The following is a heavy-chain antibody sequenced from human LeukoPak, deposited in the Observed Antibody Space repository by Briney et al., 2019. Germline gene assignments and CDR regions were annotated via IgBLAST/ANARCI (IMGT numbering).Heavy chain of an antibody. J-gene: IGHJ3*02. V-gene: IGHV3-7*01. Sequence: GGSLRLSCAASGFTFSSYAMSWVRQAPGKGLEWVANIKEDGRKTYYVDSVKGRFSISRDNAKSSLYLQMNSLRAEETAVYFCAREIPGAMNAFDIWGQGTRVTVSS. CDR3: AREIPGAMNAFDI. CDR2: IKEDGRKT. D-gene: IGHD2-2*01. CDR1: GFTFSSYA.